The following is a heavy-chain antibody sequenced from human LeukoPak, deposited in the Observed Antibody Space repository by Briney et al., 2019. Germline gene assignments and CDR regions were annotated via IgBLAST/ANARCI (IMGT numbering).Heavy chain of an antibody. J-gene: IGHJ5*02. V-gene: IGHV1-18*01. CDR1: GYAFTSYG. CDR3: ARGSHCSGGSCYFGWFDP. CDR2: ISAYNGNT. Sequence: ASVKVSCKASGYAFTSYGISWVRQAPGQGLEWMGWISAYNGNTNYAQKLRGRVTMTTDTSTSTAYMELRSLRSDDTAVYYCARGSHCSGGSCYFGWFDPWGQGTLVTVSS. D-gene: IGHD2-15*01.